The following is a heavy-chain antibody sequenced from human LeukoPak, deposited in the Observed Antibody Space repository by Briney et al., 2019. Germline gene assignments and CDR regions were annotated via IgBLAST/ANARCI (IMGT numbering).Heavy chain of an antibody. CDR1: GYTFTSYG. CDR3: ARDQYYDILTGLGNYYGMDV. D-gene: IGHD3-9*01. CDR2: ISAYNGNT. Sequence: ASVKVSCKASGYTFTSYGISWVRQAPGQGLEWMGWISAYNGNTNYAQKLQGRVTMTTDTSTSTAYMELRSLRSDDTAVYYCARDQYYDILTGLGNYYGMDVWGQGTTVTVSS. J-gene: IGHJ6*02. V-gene: IGHV1-18*01.